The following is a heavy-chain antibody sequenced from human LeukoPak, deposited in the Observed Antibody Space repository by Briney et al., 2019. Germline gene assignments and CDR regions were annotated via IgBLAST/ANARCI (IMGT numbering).Heavy chain of an antibody. V-gene: IGHV4-38-2*02. D-gene: IGHD3-9*01. Sequence: SETLSLTCTVSGYSISSGYYWGWIRQPPGKGLEWIGSIYHSGSTYYNPSLKSRVTISVDTSKNQFYLKLSSVTAADTAVYYCARARPYYDILTGWFDPWGQGTLVTVSS. CDR2: IYHSGST. CDR1: GYSISSGYY. CDR3: ARARPYYDILTGWFDP. J-gene: IGHJ5*02.